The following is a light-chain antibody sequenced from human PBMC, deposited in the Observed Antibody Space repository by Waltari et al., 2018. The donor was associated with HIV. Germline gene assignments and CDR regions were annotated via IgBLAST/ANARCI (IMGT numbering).Light chain of an antibody. J-gene: IGKJ2*02. CDR3: QQYYDHPRT. Sequence: DIVLTQSPDSLAVSLGERATINCKASHSVLFSTTNANHLAWYQQKPGHPPQLLITWASARKSGVPDRFSGSGSGTDFSLTITNLQADDVALYYCQQYYDHPRTFGQGTKLEI. CDR2: WAS. V-gene: IGKV4-1*01. CDR1: HSVLFSTTNANH.